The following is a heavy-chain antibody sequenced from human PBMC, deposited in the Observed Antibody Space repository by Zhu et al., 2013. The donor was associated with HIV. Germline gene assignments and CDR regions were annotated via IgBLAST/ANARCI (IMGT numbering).Heavy chain of an antibody. CDR1: GYTFTSYD. CDR2: MNPNSGNT. J-gene: IGHJ6*02. CDR3: AMYYDFWSGYKRVSSYYGMDV. V-gene: IGHV1-8*01. Sequence: QVQLVQSGAEVKKPGASVKVSCKASGYTFTSYDINWVRQATGQGLEWMGWMNPNSGNTGYAQKFQGRVTMTRNTSISTAYMELSSLRSEGTAVYYCAMYYDFWSGYKRVSSYYGMDVWGQGTTVTVSS. D-gene: IGHD3-3*01.